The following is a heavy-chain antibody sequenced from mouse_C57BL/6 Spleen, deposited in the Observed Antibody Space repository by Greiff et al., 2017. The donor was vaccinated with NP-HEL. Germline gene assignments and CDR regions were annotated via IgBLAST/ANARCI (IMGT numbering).Heavy chain of an antibody. CDR2: ISSGSSTI. J-gene: IGHJ4*01. Sequence: EVQLVESGGGLVKPGGSLKLSCAASGFTFSDYGMHWVRQAPEKGLEWVAYISSGSSTIYYADTVKGRFTISRDNAKNTLFLQMTSLRSEDTAMYYCAGTYDDYDGGGYYAMDYWGQGTSVTVSS. CDR3: AGTYDDYDGGGYYAMDY. D-gene: IGHD2-4*01. CDR1: GFTFSDYG. V-gene: IGHV5-17*01.